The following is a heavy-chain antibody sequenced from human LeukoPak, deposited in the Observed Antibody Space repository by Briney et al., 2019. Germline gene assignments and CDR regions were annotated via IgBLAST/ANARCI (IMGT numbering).Heavy chain of an antibody. J-gene: IGHJ5*02. Sequence: SETLSLTCTVSGGSTSSGGYYWSWIRQHPGKGLEWIGYIYYSGLTYYDPSLGSRVTVSLDTSRNQFSLKLTSVTAADTAVYYCARERTYFGSGSCPGSWGQGTLVTVSS. V-gene: IGHV4-31*03. CDR2: IYYSGLT. D-gene: IGHD3-10*01. CDR1: GGSTSSGGYY. CDR3: ARERTYFGSGSCPGS.